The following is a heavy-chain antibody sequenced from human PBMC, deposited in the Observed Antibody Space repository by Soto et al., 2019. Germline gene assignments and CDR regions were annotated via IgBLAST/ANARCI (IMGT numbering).Heavy chain of an antibody. V-gene: IGHV3-30-3*01. D-gene: IGHD5-12*01. CDR3: ARDIVATMSDAFDI. Sequence: GGSLRLSCAASGFTFSSYAMHWVRQAPGKGLEWVAVISYDGSNKYYADSVKGRFTISRDNSKNTLYLQMNSLRAEDTAVYYCARDIVATMSDAFDIWGQGTMVTVSS. CDR1: GFTFSSYA. CDR2: ISYDGSNK. J-gene: IGHJ3*02.